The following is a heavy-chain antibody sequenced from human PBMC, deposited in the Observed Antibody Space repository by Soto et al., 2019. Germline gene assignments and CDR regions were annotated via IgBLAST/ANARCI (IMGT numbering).Heavy chain of an antibody. D-gene: IGHD2-21*01. CDR2: ISYDGSNK. CDR1: GFTFSSYG. V-gene: IGHV3-30*18. Sequence: GGSLRLSCAASGFTFSSYGMHWVRQAPGKGLEWVAVISYDGSNKYYADSVKGRFTISRDNSKNTLYLQMNSLKAEDTAVYYCAKDPPKVDVAGLFDYWGQGTLVTVSS. J-gene: IGHJ4*02. CDR3: AKDPPKVDVAGLFDY.